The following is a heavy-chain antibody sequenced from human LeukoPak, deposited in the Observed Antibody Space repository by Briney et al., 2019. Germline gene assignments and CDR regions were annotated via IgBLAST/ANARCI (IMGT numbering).Heavy chain of an antibody. J-gene: IGHJ4*02. CDR2: INHSGST. CDR1: GGSISSSSYY. Sequence: SETLSLTCTVSGGSISSSSYYWGWIRQPPGKGLEWIGEINHSGSTNYNPSLKSRVTISVDTSKNQFSLKLSSVTAADTAVYYCARAARGDYWGQGTLVTVSS. V-gene: IGHV4-39*07. CDR3: ARAARGDY.